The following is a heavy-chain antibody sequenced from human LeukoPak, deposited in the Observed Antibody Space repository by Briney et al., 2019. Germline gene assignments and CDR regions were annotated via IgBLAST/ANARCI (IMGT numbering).Heavy chain of an antibody. CDR2: IYYSGST. CDR1: GGSISSYY. CDR3: ARAVAGTDYYYGMDV. Sequence: PSETLSLTCTVSGGSISSYYWSWIRQPPGKGLEWIGYIYYSGSTNYNPSLKSRVTISVDTSKNQFSLKLSSVTAADTAAYYCARAVAGTDYYYGMDVWGQGTTVTVSS. D-gene: IGHD6-19*01. J-gene: IGHJ6*02. V-gene: IGHV4-59*01.